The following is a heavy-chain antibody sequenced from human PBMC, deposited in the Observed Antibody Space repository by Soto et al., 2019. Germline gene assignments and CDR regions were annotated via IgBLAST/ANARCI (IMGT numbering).Heavy chain of an antibody. CDR2: IIPIFGTA. CDR1: GGTFSSYA. V-gene: IGHV1-69*01. J-gene: IGHJ4*02. CDR3: AREGGKGDYDSSVYYGY. D-gene: IGHD3-22*01. Sequence: QVQLVQSGAEVKKPGSSVKVSCKASGGTFSSYAISWVRQAPGQGLEWMGGIIPIFGTANYAQKFQGRVTITADESTSTAYMELSSVRSEDTAVYYCAREGGKGDYDSSVYYGYWGQGTLVTVSS.